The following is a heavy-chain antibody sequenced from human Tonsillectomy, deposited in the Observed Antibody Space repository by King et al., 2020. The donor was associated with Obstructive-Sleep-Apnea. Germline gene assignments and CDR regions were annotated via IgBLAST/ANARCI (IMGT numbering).Heavy chain of an antibody. CDR2: ISWNSGRI. V-gene: IGHV3-9*01. Sequence: VQLVESGGGLVQPGRSLRLSCAASGFTFDDYAMHCVRQAPGKGLEWVSGISWNSGRIGYADSVKGRFTISRDNAKNSLFLQMNSLRTEDTALYYCAKDLSSGWYGPVDYWGQGTLVTVSS. CDR1: GFTFDDYA. D-gene: IGHD6-19*01. J-gene: IGHJ4*02. CDR3: AKDLSSGWYGPVDY.